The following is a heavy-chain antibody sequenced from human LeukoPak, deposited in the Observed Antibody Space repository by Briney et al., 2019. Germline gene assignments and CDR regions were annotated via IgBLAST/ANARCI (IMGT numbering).Heavy chain of an antibody. Sequence: GRSLRLSCAASGFTFSSYGMHWVRQAPGKGLEWVANIKQDGSEKYYVDSVKGRFTISRDNAKNSLYLQMNSLRAEDTAVYYCARGRRDGYNYYYYYYMDVWGKGTTVTVSS. CDR2: IKQDGSEK. D-gene: IGHD5-24*01. CDR1: GFTFSSYG. J-gene: IGHJ6*03. CDR3: ARGRRDGYNYYYYYYMDV. V-gene: IGHV3-7*01.